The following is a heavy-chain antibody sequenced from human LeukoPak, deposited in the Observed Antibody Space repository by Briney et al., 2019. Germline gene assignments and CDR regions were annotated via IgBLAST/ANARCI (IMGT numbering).Heavy chain of an antibody. Sequence: SETLSLTCTVSGGSISSYYWSWIRQPPGKGLEWIGYIYYSRSTNYNPSLNSRVTISVDTSKNQSSLKLSSVTAADPAVYYCARDKWGFGEFFFDYWGQGPLVTVSS. CDR2: IYYSRST. CDR1: GGSISSYY. V-gene: IGHV4-59*01. D-gene: IGHD3-10*01. J-gene: IGHJ4*02. CDR3: ARDKWGFGEFFFDY.